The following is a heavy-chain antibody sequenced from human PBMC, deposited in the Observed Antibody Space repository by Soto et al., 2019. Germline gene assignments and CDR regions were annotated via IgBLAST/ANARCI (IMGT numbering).Heavy chain of an antibody. CDR2: ISYDGSNK. V-gene: IGHV3-30-3*01. J-gene: IGHJ6*02. CDR3: AREGEENTIPAMAF. Sequence: PGGSLRLSSAASGFTFSSYAMHWVRQAPGKGLEWVAVISYDGSNKYYADSVKGRFTISRDNSKNTLYLQMNSLRAEDTAVYYWAREGEENTIPAMAFWGQGTTVPVSS. CDR1: GFTFSSYA. D-gene: IGHD3-16*01.